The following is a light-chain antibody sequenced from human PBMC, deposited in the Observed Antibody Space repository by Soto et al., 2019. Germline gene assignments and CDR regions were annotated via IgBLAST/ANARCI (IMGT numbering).Light chain of an antibody. Sequence: QSALTQPASVSGSPGQSITISCTGTSSDIGAYNFVSWYQQHPGKAPKLMLYDVNIRPSGVSNRSSGSKSGNTASLTISGLQAEDEADYCCTSWTTITTMVFGGGTKVTVL. J-gene: IGLJ2*01. V-gene: IGLV2-14*03. CDR2: DVN. CDR1: SSDIGAYNF. CDR3: TSWTTITTMV.